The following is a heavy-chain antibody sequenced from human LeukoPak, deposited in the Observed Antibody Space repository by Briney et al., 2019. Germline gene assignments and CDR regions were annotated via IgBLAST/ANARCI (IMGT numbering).Heavy chain of an antibody. CDR1: GFTFSSYA. D-gene: IGHD3-22*01. CDR2: ISGSGGST. Sequence: SGGSLRLSCAASGFTFSSYAMSWVRQAPGKGLEWVSAISGSGGSTYYADSVKGRFTISRDNSKNTLYLQMNSLRAEDTAVYYCARVSSYYYDSSGYIPFDYWGQGTLVTVSS. V-gene: IGHV3-23*01. CDR3: ARVSSYYYDSSGYIPFDY. J-gene: IGHJ4*02.